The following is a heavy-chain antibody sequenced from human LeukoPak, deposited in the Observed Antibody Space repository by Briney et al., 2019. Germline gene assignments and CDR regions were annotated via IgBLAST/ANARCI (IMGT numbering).Heavy chain of an antibody. CDR3: SRGRADGYSGYDFGDY. J-gene: IGHJ4*02. CDR2: INPNSGGT. CDR1: GYTFIGYY. V-gene: IGHV1-2*02. Sequence: ASVKVSCKASGYTFIGYYMHWVRQAPGQGLEWMGWINPNSGGTDYAQKFQGRVTMARDTSISTAYMELSSLTSDDTAVYYCSRGRADGYSGYDFGDYWGQGTLVTVSS. D-gene: IGHD5-12*01.